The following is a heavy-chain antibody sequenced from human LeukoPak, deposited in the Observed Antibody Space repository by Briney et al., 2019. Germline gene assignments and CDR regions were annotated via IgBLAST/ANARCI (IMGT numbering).Heavy chain of an antibody. J-gene: IGHJ6*02. CDR2: LLHDGSEK. CDR1: GFTLSGFA. CDR3: ARDLGGYGYYGMDV. V-gene: IGHV3-30-3*01. D-gene: IGHD3-22*01. Sequence: QTGGFLRLSCAASGFTLSGFAMHWVRQAPGKGLEWVAVLLHDGSEKYYADSVKGRFTISRDTSKNMVYLQMNSLRAEETAVYYCARDLGGYGYYGMDVWGQGTTVTVSS.